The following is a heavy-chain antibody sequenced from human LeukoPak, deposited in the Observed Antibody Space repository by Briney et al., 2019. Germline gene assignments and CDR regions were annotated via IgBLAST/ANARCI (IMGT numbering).Heavy chain of an antibody. D-gene: IGHD5-18*01. CDR3: ARGIAQLWLPDYYYYYMDV. CDR1: GGTSSSYA. V-gene: IGHV1-69*13. J-gene: IGHJ6*03. CDR2: IIPIFGTA. Sequence: ASVKVSCKASGGTSSSYAISWVRQAPGQGLEWMGGIIPIFGTANYAQKFQGRVTITADESTSTAYMELSSLRSEDTAVYYCARGIAQLWLPDYYYYYMDVWGKGTTVTVSS.